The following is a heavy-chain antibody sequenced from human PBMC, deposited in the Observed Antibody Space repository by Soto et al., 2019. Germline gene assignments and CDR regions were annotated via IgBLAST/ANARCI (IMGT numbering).Heavy chain of an antibody. CDR2: ISRDGTNK. V-gene: IGHV3-30*04. Sequence: QVQVVESGGGVVQPGRSLRLSCAASGFTFRSYAIHWVRQAPGKGLEWVAVISRDGTNKYYVDSVKGRFTISRDNSKDTVYLQMNSLRDEDAAMFYGARSRSGAAADAFDFWGQGTLVTVSS. CDR1: GFTFRSYA. J-gene: IGHJ4*02. D-gene: IGHD3-10*01. CDR3: ARSRSGAAADAFDF.